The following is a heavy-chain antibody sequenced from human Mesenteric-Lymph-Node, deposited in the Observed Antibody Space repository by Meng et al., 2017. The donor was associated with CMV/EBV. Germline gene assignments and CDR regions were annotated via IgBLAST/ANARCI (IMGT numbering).Heavy chain of an antibody. Sequence: ASVKVSCKASGYTFTSYAMNWVRQAPGQGLEWMGWINPNNGGTDYAQKFRGRVTMTRDTSISTVYMDLSSLRSDDTAVYYCARDYYDGTGYNWRGASDIWGQGTLVTVSS. CDR1: GYTFTSYA. J-gene: IGHJ3*02. CDR2: INPNNGGT. D-gene: IGHD3-22*01. V-gene: IGHV1-2*02. CDR3: ARDYYDGTGYNWRGASDI.